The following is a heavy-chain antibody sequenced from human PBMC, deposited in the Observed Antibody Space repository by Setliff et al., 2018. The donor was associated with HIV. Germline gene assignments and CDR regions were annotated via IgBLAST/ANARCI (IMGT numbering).Heavy chain of an antibody. CDR1: AYTFNSYY. CDR3: ARDHIAARSVDY. V-gene: IGHV1-46*02. D-gene: IGHD6-6*01. CDR2: IGPSGSST. Sequence: GASVKVSCKPSAYTFNSYYMHWIRQAPGQGLEWMGLIGPSGSSTTYAQSFQGRVTMSRDTSTNTVYMELSSLRSEDTAVYYCARDHIAARSVDYWGQGTLVTVSS. J-gene: IGHJ4*02.